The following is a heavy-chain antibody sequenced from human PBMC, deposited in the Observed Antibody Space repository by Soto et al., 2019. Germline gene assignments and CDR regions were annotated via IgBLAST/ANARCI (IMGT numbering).Heavy chain of an antibody. V-gene: IGHV3-21*01. CDR2: ISSSSSYI. J-gene: IGHJ4*02. D-gene: IGHD6-25*01. CDR1: GFTFSSYS. Sequence: GGSLRLSCAASGFTFSSYSMNWVRQAPGKGLEWVSSISSSSSYIYYADSVKGRFTISRDNAKNSLYLQMNSLRAEDTAVYYCPRGQVPTGGYATYWGQGTLVTVSS. CDR3: PRGQVPTGGYATY.